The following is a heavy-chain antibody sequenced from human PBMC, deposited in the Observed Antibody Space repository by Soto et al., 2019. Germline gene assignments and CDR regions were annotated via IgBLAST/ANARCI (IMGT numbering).Heavy chain of an antibody. D-gene: IGHD6-6*01. CDR2: ISDSGGST. CDR1: GFTFEDYA. J-gene: IGHJ4*02. V-gene: IGHV3-23*04. Sequence: VQLVESGGTLVQPGRSLRLSCAASGFTFEDYAMHWVRQGPGKGLEWVSGISDSGGSTYYADSVKGRFTISRDNSKNTLYLQMNSLRVEDTAVYYCAKGGVSTAARGDCWGQGTQVTVSS. CDR3: AKGGVSTAARGDC.